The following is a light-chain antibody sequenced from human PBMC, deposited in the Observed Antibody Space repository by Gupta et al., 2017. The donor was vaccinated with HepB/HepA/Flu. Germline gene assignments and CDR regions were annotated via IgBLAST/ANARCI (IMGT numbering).Light chain of an antibody. Sequence: DIEMNQSPSPLSASVGDRVTITCRASQSISSYLNWYQQKPGKAPKLLIYAASILQSGVPSRFSGSGSGTDFTLTISSLQPEDFATYYCQQSYSTPPTFGGGTKVEIK. J-gene: IGKJ4*01. CDR1: QSISSY. CDR3: QQSYSTPPT. V-gene: IGKV1-39*01. CDR2: AAS.